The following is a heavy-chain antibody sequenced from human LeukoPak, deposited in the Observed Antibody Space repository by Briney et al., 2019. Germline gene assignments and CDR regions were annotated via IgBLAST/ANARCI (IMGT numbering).Heavy chain of an antibody. CDR1: GFTFSSYW. D-gene: IGHD1-26*01. CDR2: IKQDGSEK. CDR3: ARTPPRYLGDGGMDY. V-gene: IGHV3-7*01. J-gene: IGHJ4*02. Sequence: GGSLRLSCAASGFTFSSYWMSWVRQAPGKGLEWVANIKQDGSEKYYVDSVKGRFTISRDNAKNSLYLQMNSLRAEDTAVYYCARTPPRYLGDGGMDYWGQGTLVTVSS.